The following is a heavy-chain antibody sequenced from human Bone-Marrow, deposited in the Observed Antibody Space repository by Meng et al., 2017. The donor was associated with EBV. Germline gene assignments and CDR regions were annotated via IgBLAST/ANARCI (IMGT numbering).Heavy chain of an antibody. Sequence: QVHLQGSAPGLVKPSGPLSLTCAVLGGSMSGSTWWAWVRQPPGQGLEWIGEISQNGGTNYSPSLKSRVTISVDKSKNQFSLDLNSVAAADTAVYYCARAGSMTQLDYWGQGTLVTVSS. V-gene: IGHV4-4*02. CDR3: ARAGSMTQLDY. J-gene: IGHJ4*02. D-gene: IGHD3-10*01. CDR1: GGSMSGSTW. CDR2: ISQNGGT.